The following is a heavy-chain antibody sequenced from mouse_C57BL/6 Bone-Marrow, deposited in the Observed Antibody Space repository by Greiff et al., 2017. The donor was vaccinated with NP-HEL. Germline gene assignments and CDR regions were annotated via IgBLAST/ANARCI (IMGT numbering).Heavy chain of an antibody. J-gene: IGHJ2*01. CDR2: IHPNSGST. V-gene: IGHV1-64*01. CDR3: ARFYLRH. Sequence: QVQLKQPGAELVKPGASVKLSCTASGFTFTSYWMPWVQQRPGQGLEWIGIIHPNSGSTNYNEKFKSQATLTGDKSSSTAYMQLSSLTSVDSAVYDCARFYLRHWGKGTTLTVSS. D-gene: IGHD1-1*01. CDR1: GFTFTSYW.